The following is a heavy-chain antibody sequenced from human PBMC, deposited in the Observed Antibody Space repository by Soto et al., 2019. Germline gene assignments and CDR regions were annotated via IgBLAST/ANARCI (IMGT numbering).Heavy chain of an antibody. V-gene: IGHV3-23*01. CDR1: GLTFSSFA. CDR2: ITGTGSGT. Sequence: EVQLLESGGGLVQPGGSLRLSCAASGLTFSSFALTWVRQAPGKGLEWVSTITGTGSGTYYADSVKGRFTISRDNSKNTLFLQMTSLRADDTAAYFCAKCNGGDCYPAPWGQGALVTVSS. J-gene: IGHJ5*02. D-gene: IGHD2-21*02. CDR3: AKCNGGDCYPAP.